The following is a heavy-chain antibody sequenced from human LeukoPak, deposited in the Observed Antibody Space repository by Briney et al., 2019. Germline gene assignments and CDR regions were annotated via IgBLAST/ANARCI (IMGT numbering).Heavy chain of an antibody. CDR1: GYSFTSYW. Sequence: GASLQISCKGSGYSFTSYWIGWVRPLPGKGLEWMGIIYPGDSDTRYSPSFQGQVTISADKSISTAYLQWSSLKASDTAMYYCARRSGSYYCGGDYWGQGTLVTVSS. CDR3: ARRSGSYYCGGDY. D-gene: IGHD1-26*01. J-gene: IGHJ4*02. V-gene: IGHV5-51*01. CDR2: IYPGDSDT.